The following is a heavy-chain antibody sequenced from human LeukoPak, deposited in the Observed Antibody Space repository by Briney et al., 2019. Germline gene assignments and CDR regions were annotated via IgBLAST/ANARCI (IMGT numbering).Heavy chain of an antibody. D-gene: IGHD3-22*01. CDR3: ARARSGYRYGMDV. V-gene: IGHV4-59*01. CDR2: IYYSGST. Sequence: SETLSLTCTVSGGSISSYYWSWIRQPPGKGLEWIGYIYYSGSTNYNPSLKSRVTISVDTSKSQFSLKLSSVTAADTAVYYCARARSGYRYGMDVWGQRTTVTVSS. CDR1: GGSISSYY. J-gene: IGHJ6*02.